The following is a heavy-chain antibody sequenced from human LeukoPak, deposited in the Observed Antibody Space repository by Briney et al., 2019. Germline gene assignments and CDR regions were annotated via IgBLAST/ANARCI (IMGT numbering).Heavy chain of an antibody. Sequence: GGSLRLSCAASGFTFSSYSMNWVRQAPGKGLEWVSSISSSSSYIYYADSVKGRFTISRDNARKSLYLQMNSLRAEDTALYYCAKDALIAAAGTSWFDPWGQGTLVTVSS. V-gene: IGHV3-21*04. D-gene: IGHD6-13*01. CDR1: GFTFSSYS. J-gene: IGHJ5*02. CDR2: ISSSSSYI. CDR3: AKDALIAAAGTSWFDP.